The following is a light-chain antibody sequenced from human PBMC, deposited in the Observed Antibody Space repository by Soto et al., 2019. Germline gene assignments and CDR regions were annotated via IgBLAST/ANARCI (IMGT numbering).Light chain of an antibody. CDR3: QKYNSAPWT. V-gene: IGKV1-27*01. Sequence: DIQMTQSPSSLSASVGDRVTITCRASQGISNYLAWYQQKPGKVPKLLIYAASTLQSGVPSRFSGSGSGTDFTLTISILQHEDVATYYWQKYNSAPWTFGQGTKVEIK. CDR1: QGISNY. J-gene: IGKJ1*01. CDR2: AAS.